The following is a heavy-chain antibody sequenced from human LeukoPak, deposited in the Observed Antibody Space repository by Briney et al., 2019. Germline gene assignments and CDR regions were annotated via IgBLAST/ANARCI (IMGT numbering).Heavy chain of an antibody. V-gene: IGHV3-30*02. CDR2: IRYDGSNK. CDR3: AKDLLRYFDWSRTYMDV. Sequence: GGSLRLSCAASGFTFSSYGMHWVRQAPGKGLEWVAFIRYDGSNKYYADSVKGRFTISRDNSKNTLYLQMNSLRAEDTAVYYCAKDLLRYFDWSRTYMDVWGKGTTVTVSS. D-gene: IGHD3-9*01. J-gene: IGHJ6*03. CDR1: GFTFSSYG.